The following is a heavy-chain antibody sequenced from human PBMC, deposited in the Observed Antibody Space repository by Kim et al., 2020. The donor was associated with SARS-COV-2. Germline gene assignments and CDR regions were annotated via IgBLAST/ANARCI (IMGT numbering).Heavy chain of an antibody. D-gene: IGHD3-22*01. CDR3: ARQGSTYYYDSSGYNAEAFDI. V-gene: IGHV5-51*01. CDR1: GYSFTSYW. J-gene: IGHJ3*02. CDR2: IYPGDSDT. Sequence: GESLKISCKGSGYSFTSYWIGWVRQMPGKGLEWMGIIYPGDSDTRYSPSFQGQVTISADKSISTAYLQWSSLKASDTAMYYCARQGSTYYYDSSGYNAEAFDIWGQGTMVTVSS.